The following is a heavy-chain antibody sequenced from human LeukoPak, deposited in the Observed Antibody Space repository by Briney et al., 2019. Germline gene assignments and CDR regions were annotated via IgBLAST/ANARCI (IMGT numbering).Heavy chain of an antibody. Sequence: ASVKVSCRASGYTLSDNYLHWVRQAPGQRLEWMAWINPSNGETKFAPRFQGRVTMTRDTSISTAYMELSRLRPDDTAIYYCARSQFRTTNSGAWGFQPWGQGTLVTASS. CDR3: ARSQFRTTNSGAWGFQP. J-gene: IGHJ1*01. V-gene: IGHV1-2*02. CDR2: INPSNGET. CDR1: GYTLSDNY. D-gene: IGHD3-16*01.